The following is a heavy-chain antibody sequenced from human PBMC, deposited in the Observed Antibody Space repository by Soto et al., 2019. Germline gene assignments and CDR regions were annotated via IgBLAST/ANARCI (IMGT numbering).Heavy chain of an antibody. CDR2: IIPLSGTT. V-gene: IGHV1-69*01. CDR1: GGTFSNHA. Sequence: QVQLVQSGAEVRKPGSSVKVSCKASGGTFSNHAISWVRQAPGQGPEWMGGIIPLSGTTNYAPKFQGRLTITADEAMTTANIELSSLRYEDTAVYYCARGPDRSGFYLFDYWGQGTLVTVSS. CDR3: ARGPDRSGFYLFDY. D-gene: IGHD3-22*01. J-gene: IGHJ4*02.